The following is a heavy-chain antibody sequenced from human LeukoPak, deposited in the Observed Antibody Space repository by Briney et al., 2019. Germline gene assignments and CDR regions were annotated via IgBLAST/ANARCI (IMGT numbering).Heavy chain of an antibody. CDR2: IRSTANGYAP. D-gene: IGHD3-10*01. CDR1: GFTFSGSA. Sequence: PGGALRLCCAASGFTFSGSARDSVRQASGKGLEWVGRIRSTANGYAPAYAASVKGRFPICRDDSKDTAYMQMDTLKTEDTAVYYCTGNYYGSGSHADFDYWGQGTLVTVSS. J-gene: IGHJ4*02. CDR3: TGNYYGSGSHADFDY. V-gene: IGHV3-73*01.